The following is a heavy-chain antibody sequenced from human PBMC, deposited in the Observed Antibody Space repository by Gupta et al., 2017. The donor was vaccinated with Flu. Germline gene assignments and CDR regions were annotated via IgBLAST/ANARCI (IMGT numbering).Heavy chain of an antibody. CDR1: GGSFSGYY. CDR3: ARGVNPLY. V-gene: IGHV4-34*02. Sequence: QVQLQQWGAGLLKPSETLSLTCAAYGGSFSGYYWSWIRQPPGKGLEWIGEISHRGSPNYNASLKSRVTISVDTARNQFSLRLSSVTAADTAVYFCARGVNPLYWGQGTLVTVSS. CDR2: ISHRGSP. J-gene: IGHJ4*02. D-gene: IGHD4-11*01.